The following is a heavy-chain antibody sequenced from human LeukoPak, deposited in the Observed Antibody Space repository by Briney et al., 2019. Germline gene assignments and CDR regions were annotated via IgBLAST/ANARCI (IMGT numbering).Heavy chain of an antibody. CDR1: GFTFSTSW. J-gene: IGHJ5*02. CDR3: VRDKMMDDRGVGSDP. Sequence: QPGGSLRLSCAASGFTFSTSWMYWVRQAPGKGLMYVSRINIDGSITTYADSVKGRFTISRDNTKNTLYLQMNSLGAEDTAVYYCVRDKMMDDRGVGSDPWGQGTLVTVSS. V-gene: IGHV3-74*01. D-gene: IGHD1-1*01. CDR2: INIDGSIT.